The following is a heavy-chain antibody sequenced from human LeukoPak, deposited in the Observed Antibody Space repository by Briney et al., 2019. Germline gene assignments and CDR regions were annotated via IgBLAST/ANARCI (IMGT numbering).Heavy chain of an antibody. Sequence: GGSLRLSCAASGFTFSSYWMNWVRQAPGKGLVWVSRIASDGSSTTYADSVKGRFSISRDNAKNTLYLQMNSLRVEDTAVYYCAKGRYTAMAGFDYWGQGTLVTVSS. J-gene: IGHJ4*02. CDR3: AKGRYTAMAGFDY. D-gene: IGHD5-18*01. V-gene: IGHV3-74*01. CDR1: GFTFSSYW. CDR2: IASDGSST.